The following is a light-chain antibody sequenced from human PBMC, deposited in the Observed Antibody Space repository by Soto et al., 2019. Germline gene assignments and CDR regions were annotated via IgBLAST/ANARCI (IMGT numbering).Light chain of an antibody. Sequence: DIVMTQSPDSLAVSLGERATINCKSSQSVLYSSNNKNYLAWYQQKPGQPPKLLIYWASTRESGVPHRFSGSGFGTDFSLTINSMQAEDVAVYYCQQYYSTPPTFGQGTKLEIK. V-gene: IGKV4-1*01. CDR1: QSVLYSSNNKNY. CDR3: QQYYSTPPT. CDR2: WAS. J-gene: IGKJ2*01.